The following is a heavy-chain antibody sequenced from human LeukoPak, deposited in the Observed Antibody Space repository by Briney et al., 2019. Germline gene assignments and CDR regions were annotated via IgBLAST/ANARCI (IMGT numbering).Heavy chain of an antibody. J-gene: IGHJ4*02. CDR1: GGSLSGYY. CDR3: ARGYSNYDY. D-gene: IGHD4-11*01. V-gene: IGHV4-34*01. CDR2: INHSGST. Sequence: SETLSLTCAVYGGSLSGYYWSWIRQPPGKGLEWIGEINHSGSTNYNPSLKSRVTISVDTSKNQFSLKLSSVTAADTAVYYCARGYSNYDYWGQGTLVTVSS.